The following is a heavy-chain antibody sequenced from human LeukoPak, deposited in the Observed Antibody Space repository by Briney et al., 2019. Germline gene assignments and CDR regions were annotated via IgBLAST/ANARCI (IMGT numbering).Heavy chain of an antibody. V-gene: IGHV1-18*01. CDR1: GYTFTSYG. D-gene: IGHD3-3*01. CDR2: ISAYNGNT. CDR3: ARASPCRDFDFWSGYCYYFDY. J-gene: IGHJ4*02. Sequence: GASVKVSCKASGYTFTSYGISWVRQAPGQGLEWMGWISAYNGNTNYAQKLQGRVTMTTDTSTSTAYMELRSLRSDDTAVYYCARASPCRDFDFWSGYCYYFDYWGQGTLVTVSS.